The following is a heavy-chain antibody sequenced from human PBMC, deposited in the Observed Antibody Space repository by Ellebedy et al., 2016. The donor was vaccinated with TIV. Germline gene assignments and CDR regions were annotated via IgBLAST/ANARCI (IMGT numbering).Heavy chain of an antibody. CDR3: ARQDGYGIYYFDY. J-gene: IGHJ4*02. Sequence: PGGSLRLSCHGFDYSFTTYWIAWVRQMPGKDLEWMGIIRPGDSDTRYSPSFQGQVTISADKSISTAYLQWSSLKASDTAMYYCARQDGYGIYYFDYWGQGTLVTVTS. CDR1: DYSFTTYW. V-gene: IGHV5-51*01. D-gene: IGHD5-24*01. CDR2: IRPGDSDT.